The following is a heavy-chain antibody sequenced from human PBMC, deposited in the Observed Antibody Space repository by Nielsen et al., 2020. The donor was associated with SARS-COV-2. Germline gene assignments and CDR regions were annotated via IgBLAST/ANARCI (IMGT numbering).Heavy chain of an antibody. D-gene: IGHD2-15*01. CDR3: ARGLGYCSGGSCYSFDP. CDR1: GYSFTSYW. CDR2: IDPSDSYT. Sequence: KVSCKGSGYSFTSYWISWVRQMPGKGLEWMGRIDPSDSYTNYSPSFQGHVTISADKSISTAYLQWSSLKASDTAMYYCARGLGYCSGGSCYSFDPWGQGTLVTVSS. J-gene: IGHJ5*02. V-gene: IGHV5-10-1*01.